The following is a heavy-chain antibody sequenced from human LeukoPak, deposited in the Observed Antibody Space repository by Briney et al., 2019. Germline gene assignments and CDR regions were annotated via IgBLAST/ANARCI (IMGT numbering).Heavy chain of an antibody. D-gene: IGHD3-10*01. CDR3: ASQAVRAFRLI. V-gene: IGHV4-59*08. Sequence: PSETLSLTCTVSGDSIRSDYWSWIRQPPGKGLEWIAYINYSGSTYYNPSLKSRVTISVDTSKNQFSLKLSSVTAADTAVYYCASQAVRAFRLIWGQGTMVTVSS. CDR2: INYSGST. CDR1: GDSIRSDY. J-gene: IGHJ3*02.